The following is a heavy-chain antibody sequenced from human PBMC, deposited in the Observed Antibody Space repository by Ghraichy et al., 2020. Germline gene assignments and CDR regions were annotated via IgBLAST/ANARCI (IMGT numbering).Heavy chain of an antibody. CDR3: AKLLVGATNSHYSYGLDV. CDR1: GFMFSAYG. J-gene: IGHJ6*02. Sequence: GESLNISCAASGFMFSAYGMHWVRRPPGKGLEWVAFIQFDGSNIFYAESVKGRFTISRDNSKNTLYLQLNSLRAEDTAIYYCAKLLVGATNSHYSYGLDVWGQGTTVSVSS. D-gene: IGHD1-26*01. CDR2: IQFDGSNI. V-gene: IGHV3-30*02.